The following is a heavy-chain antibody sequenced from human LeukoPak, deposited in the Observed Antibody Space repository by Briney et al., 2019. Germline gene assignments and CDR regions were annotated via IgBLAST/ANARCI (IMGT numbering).Heavy chain of an antibody. Sequence: GRSLRLSCAASGFTFSSYAMHWVRQAPGKGLEWVAVISFDGTDKYYADSVKGRFTISRDNSKNTLHLQMNSLRGEDTAVYYCARDLAAANYDAFDIWGTGQWSPSLQ. J-gene: IGHJ3*02. V-gene: IGHV3-30*04. D-gene: IGHD6-25*01. CDR3: ARDLAAANYDAFDI. CDR2: ISFDGTDK. CDR1: GFTFSSYA.